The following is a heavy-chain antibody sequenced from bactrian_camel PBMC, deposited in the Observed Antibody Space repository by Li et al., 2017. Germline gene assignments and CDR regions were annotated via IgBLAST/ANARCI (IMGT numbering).Heavy chain of an antibody. CDR1: KFTTSNNC. Sequence: HVQLVESGGGSVQTGGSLRLTCEVPKFTTSNNCMGWFREVPGKEREAVALIDSEFPATYADFVKGRFTISQDSAKNTVYLQMNSLNPEDTARYYCAVDLRLFRACGGSWYRRAADSRYWGQGTQVTVS. CDR2: IDSEFPA. V-gene: IGHV3S53*01. J-gene: IGHJ6*01. CDR3: AVDLRLFRACGGSWYRRAADSRY. D-gene: IGHD6*01.